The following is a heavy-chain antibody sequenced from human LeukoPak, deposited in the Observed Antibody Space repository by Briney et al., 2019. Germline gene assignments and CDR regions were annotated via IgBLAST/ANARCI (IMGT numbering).Heavy chain of an antibody. D-gene: IGHD6-13*01. CDR2: IYYSGST. Sequence: PSETLSLTCTVSGGSISSYYWSWIRQPPGKGLEWIGYIYYSGSTNYNPSLKSRVTISVDTSKNQFSLKLSSVTAADTAVYYCARVWYSSSWYHYYYGMDVWGQGTTVTVSS. CDR1: GGSISSYY. V-gene: IGHV4-59*01. J-gene: IGHJ6*02. CDR3: ARVWYSSSWYHYYYGMDV.